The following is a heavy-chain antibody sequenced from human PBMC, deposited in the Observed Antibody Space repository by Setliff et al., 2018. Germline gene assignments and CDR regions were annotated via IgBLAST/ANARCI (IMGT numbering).Heavy chain of an antibody. J-gene: IGHJ6*03. CDR2: IYTSWST. CDR1: GGYVKSHY. CDR3: ARMSGFQYMDV. V-gene: IGHV4-4*09. D-gene: IGHD3-3*01. Sequence: PSETLSLTCTVSGGYVKSHYWSWIRQTPEKGLEWIGQIYTSWSTNYNPSLKGRATLSIDASKRQFSLKLTSVTAADTAVYYCARMSGFQYMDVWGKGTTVTVSS.